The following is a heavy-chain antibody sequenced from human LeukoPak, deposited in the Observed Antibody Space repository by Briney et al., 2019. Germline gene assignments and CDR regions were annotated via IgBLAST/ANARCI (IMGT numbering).Heavy chain of an antibody. V-gene: IGHV1-18*01. CDR2: ISPHNGQT. Sequence: EASVKVSCKASVYIFTFYGITWVRQAPGQGLEWMGWISPHNGQTLYEHEVQDRVIITTDASTTTAYMELRSLRSDDTAVYYCAKTREHDLNDLWGQGTLVTVSS. J-gene: IGHJ5*02. CDR3: AKTREHDLNDL. D-gene: IGHD1/OR15-1a*01. CDR1: VYIFTFYG.